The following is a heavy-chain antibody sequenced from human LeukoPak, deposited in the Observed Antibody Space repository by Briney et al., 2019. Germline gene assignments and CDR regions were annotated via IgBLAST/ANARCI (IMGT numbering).Heavy chain of an antibody. CDR1: AFTISGYW. Sequence: GGSLSLSCAASAFTISGYWMNWVRQAQGKGLEWVASMTEDGNNEFYVDSVKGGLTISGDNAKISLYLQMNILRAGDTAVYYCTRGLHDYWGQGTLVTVS. V-gene: IGHV3-7*01. CDR3: TRGLHDY. J-gene: IGHJ4*02. CDR2: MTEDGNNE.